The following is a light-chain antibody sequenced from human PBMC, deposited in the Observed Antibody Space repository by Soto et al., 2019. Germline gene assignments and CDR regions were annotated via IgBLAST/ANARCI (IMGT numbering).Light chain of an antibody. J-gene: IGLJ3*02. CDR1: SANIGGNY. CDR3: GAWDGSLSVVL. V-gene: IGLV1-51*01. Sequence: QSVLTQPPSVSAAPGQKVTISCSGSSANIGGNYVSWYQHLPGTAPKLVIYDSDRRPSEIPDRFYGSKSGTSATLDITGLQTGDEADYCCGAWDGSLSVVLFGGGTEVTVL. CDR2: DSD.